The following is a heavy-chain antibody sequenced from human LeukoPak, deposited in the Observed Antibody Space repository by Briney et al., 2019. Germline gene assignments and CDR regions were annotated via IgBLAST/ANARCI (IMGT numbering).Heavy chain of an antibody. CDR1: GFTFSSYG. CDR3: ARDQVRTFDY. Sequence: GGSLGLSCAASGFTFSSYGMRWVRQAPGKGLEWVAVIWYDGSNKYYADSVKGRFIISRDNSKNTLYLQMNSLRAEDTAVYYCARDQVRTFDYWGQGTLVTVSS. V-gene: IGHV3-33*01. D-gene: IGHD3-10*01. J-gene: IGHJ4*02. CDR2: IWYDGSNK.